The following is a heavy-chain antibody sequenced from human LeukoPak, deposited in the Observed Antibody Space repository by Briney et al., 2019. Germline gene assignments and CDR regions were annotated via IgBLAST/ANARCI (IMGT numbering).Heavy chain of an antibody. D-gene: IGHD5-24*01. Sequence: PGGSLRLSCDASGFTLSTYAMTWVRQAPGKGLEWVSGISAGGSSTYYAASVKGRFTISRDNSRNILYLQMNSLRGDDTAVYYCAKSESPGMMATVPDYWGQGTLVTVSS. V-gene: IGHV3-23*01. J-gene: IGHJ4*02. CDR2: ISAGGSST. CDR1: GFTLSTYA. CDR3: AKSESPGMMATVPDY.